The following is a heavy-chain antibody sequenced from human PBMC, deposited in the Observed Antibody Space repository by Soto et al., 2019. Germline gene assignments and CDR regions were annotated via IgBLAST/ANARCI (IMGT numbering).Heavy chain of an antibody. D-gene: IGHD5-12*01. CDR2: ISYDGSNK. CDR3: ATDPLQDRRWLQFSLDY. J-gene: IGHJ4*02. Sequence: QVQLVESGGGVVQPGRSLRLSCAASGFTFSSYAMHWVRQAPGKGLEWVAVISYDGSNKYYADSVKGRFTISRDNSKNTLYLQMNSLRAEDTAVYYCATDPLQDRRWLQFSLDYWGQGTLVTVSS. CDR1: GFTFSSYA. V-gene: IGHV3-30-3*01.